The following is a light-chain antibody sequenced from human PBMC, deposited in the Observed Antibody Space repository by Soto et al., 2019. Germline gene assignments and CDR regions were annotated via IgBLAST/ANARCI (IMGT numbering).Light chain of an antibody. V-gene: IGKV1-39*01. CDR2: GAS. Sequence: IQVTQSPSSLSASVGDRVTITCRASQSIGSHLNWYQQKPGTAPNLLIHGASSLQGGVRSRFSGSGSGTDFTLTISTLQPEDFATYYCLQTYCLPVAFGGGTKVEI. CDR3: LQTYCLPVA. J-gene: IGKJ4*01. CDR1: QSIGSH.